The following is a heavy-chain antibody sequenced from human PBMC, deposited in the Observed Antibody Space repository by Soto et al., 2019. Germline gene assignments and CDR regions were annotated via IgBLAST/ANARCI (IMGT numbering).Heavy chain of an antibody. D-gene: IGHD1-7*01. CDR2: ISSSSSYI. CDR3: ARVRISIPGTTGDNWFDP. CDR1: GFTFSSYS. V-gene: IGHV3-21*01. J-gene: IGHJ5*02. Sequence: EVQLVESGGGLVKPGGSLRLSCAASGFTFSSYSMNWVRQAPGKGLEWVSSISSSSSYIYYADSVKGRFTISRDNAKNSLYLQMNSLRAEDTAVYYCARVRISIPGTTGDNWFDPWGQGTLVTVSS.